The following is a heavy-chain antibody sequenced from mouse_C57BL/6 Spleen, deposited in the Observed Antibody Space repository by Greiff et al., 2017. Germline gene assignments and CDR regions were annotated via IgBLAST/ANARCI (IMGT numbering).Heavy chain of an antibody. Sequence: VQLQQSGAELVRPGASVKLSCTASGFNIKDDYMHWVKQRPEQGLEWIGWIDPEDGDTEYASKFQGKATITADTSSNTAYLQLSSLTSEDTAVYYCTRGGYSNVYWGQGTTLTVYS. CDR2: IDPEDGDT. J-gene: IGHJ2*01. CDR1: GFNIKDDY. D-gene: IGHD2-5*01. CDR3: TRGGYSNVY. V-gene: IGHV14-4*01.